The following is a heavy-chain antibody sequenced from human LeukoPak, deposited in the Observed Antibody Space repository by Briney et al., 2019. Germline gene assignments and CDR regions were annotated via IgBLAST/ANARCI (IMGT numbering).Heavy chain of an antibody. Sequence: GASLRLSCAASGFTFSSYAMSWVRQAPGKGLEWVSAISGSGGSTYYVDSVKGRFTISRDNSKNTLYLQMNSLRAEDTAVYYCAKRGVGAQEFDYWGQGTLVTVSS. CDR2: ISGSGGST. CDR1: GFTFSSYA. CDR3: AKRGVGAQEFDY. J-gene: IGHJ4*02. D-gene: IGHD1-26*01. V-gene: IGHV3-23*01.